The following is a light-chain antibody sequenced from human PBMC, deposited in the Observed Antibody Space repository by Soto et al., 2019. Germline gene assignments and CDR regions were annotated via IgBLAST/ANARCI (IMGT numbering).Light chain of an antibody. CDR1: SGHSSYA. CDR3: QTWVTGIYV. Sequence: QPVLTQSPSASASLGASVNLTCTLSSGHSSYAIAWHQQQPEKGPRYLMKLNSDGSHNKGDGIPDRFSGSSSGAERYLTISSLQSEDESDYYCQTWVTGIYVFGTGTRSPS. J-gene: IGLJ1*01. V-gene: IGLV4-69*01. CDR2: LNSDGSH.